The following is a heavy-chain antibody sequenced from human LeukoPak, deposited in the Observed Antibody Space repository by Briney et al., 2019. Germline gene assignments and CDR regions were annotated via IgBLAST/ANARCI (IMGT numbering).Heavy chain of an antibody. V-gene: IGHV4-39*01. D-gene: IGHD1-26*01. CDR1: GGSISSSSYY. J-gene: IGHJ4*02. CDR3: ASEEGELPTFDY. Sequence: SETLSLTCTVSGGSISSSSYYWGWIRQPPGKGLEWIGSIYYSGSTYYNPSLKSRVTISVDTSKNQFSLKLSSVTAADTAVYYCASEEGELPTFDYWGQGTLVTVSS. CDR2: IYYSGST.